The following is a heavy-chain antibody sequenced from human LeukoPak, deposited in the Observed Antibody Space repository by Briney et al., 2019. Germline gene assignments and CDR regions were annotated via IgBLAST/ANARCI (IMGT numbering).Heavy chain of an antibody. CDR2: IKSNTDGGTT. Sequence: NPGGSLRLSCAASGFTFSSYAMNWVRQAPGKGLEWVGRIKSNTDGGTTDYAAPVKGRFTISRDDSKNTLYLQMNSLKTEDTAVYYCTTGPRWGQGTLVTVSS. J-gene: IGHJ4*02. CDR1: GFTFSSYA. CDR3: TTGPR. V-gene: IGHV3-15*07.